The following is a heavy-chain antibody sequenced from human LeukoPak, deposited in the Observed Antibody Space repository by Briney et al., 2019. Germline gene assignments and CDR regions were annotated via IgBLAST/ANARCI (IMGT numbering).Heavy chain of an antibody. V-gene: IGHV3-53*01. Sequence: GGSLRLSCAASGFTFSSNYMSWVRQAPGKGLEWVSSIHGGDNTFYADSVKGRFTISRDNSKNTLYLQVNSLRAEDTAVYYCAKNRGDAYNTFDCWGQGTLLTVSS. D-gene: IGHD5-24*01. CDR2: IHGGDNT. CDR1: GFTFSSNY. J-gene: IGHJ4*02. CDR3: AKNRGDAYNTFDC.